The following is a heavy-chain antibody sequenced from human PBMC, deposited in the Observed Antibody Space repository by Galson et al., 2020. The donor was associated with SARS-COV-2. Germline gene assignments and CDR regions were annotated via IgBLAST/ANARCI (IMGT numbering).Heavy chain of an antibody. CDR2: ISTSSSYT. CDR3: AGDEGIRGYNYGRLYYGMDV. V-gene: IGHV3-21*01. Sequence: GESLKISCAASGIPFSTYCMNWVRPGPGKGLEWCSSISTSSSYTYYVDSVEGRFSISRDNPRNSLYLQMNNLKAEDTAVYYCAGDEGIRGYNYGRLYYGMDVWRQGTTVTVSS. CDR1: GIPFSTYC. J-gene: IGHJ6*02. D-gene: IGHD5-18*01.